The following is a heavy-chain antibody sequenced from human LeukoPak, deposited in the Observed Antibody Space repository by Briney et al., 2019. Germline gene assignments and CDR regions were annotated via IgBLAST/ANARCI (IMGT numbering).Heavy chain of an antibody. CDR2: IQYSGNT. Sequence: SETRSLTCTMSGGSISTYYWSWIRQSPGKGLQRIGFIQYSGNTKSNPSLKGRVTISLDMSKNQFSLRLTSVTAADTAVYYCARETNNWALDYWGQGTLVTVSS. J-gene: IGHJ4*02. CDR3: ARETNNWALDY. V-gene: IGHV4-59*01. D-gene: IGHD1-20*01. CDR1: GGSISTYY.